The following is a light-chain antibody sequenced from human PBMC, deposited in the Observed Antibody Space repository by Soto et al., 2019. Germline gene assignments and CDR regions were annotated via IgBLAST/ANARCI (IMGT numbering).Light chain of an antibody. CDR2: EVT. J-gene: IGLJ1*01. CDR1: SSDVGGYNF. Sequence: QSVLTQPASVSGSPGQSITISCTGTSSDVGGYNFVSWYQQHPGKAPKLIIYEVTHRPSGVSNRFSGSKSGNTASLTTSGLQAEDEADYYCSSYTASNILEVFGTGTKVTVL. CDR3: SSYTASNILEV. V-gene: IGLV2-14*01.